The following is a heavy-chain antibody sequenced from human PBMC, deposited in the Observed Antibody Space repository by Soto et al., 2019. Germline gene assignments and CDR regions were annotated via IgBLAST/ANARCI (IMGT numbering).Heavy chain of an antibody. Sequence: PSETLSLTCAVYGGSFSGYYWSWIRQPPGKGLEWIGEINHSGSTNYNPSLKSRVTISVDTSKNQFSLKLSSVTAADTAVYYCASHNNWFDPWGQGTLVTVSS. CDR3: ASHNNWFDP. J-gene: IGHJ5*02. CDR2: INHSGST. V-gene: IGHV4-34*01. CDR1: GGSFSGYY.